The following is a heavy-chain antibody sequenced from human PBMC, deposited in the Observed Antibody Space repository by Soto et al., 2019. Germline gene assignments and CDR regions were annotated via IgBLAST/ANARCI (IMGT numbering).Heavy chain of an antibody. Sequence: ASVKVSCKASGYTFTSYAMHWVRQAPGQRLEWMGWINAGNGDTKYSQKFQGRVTITRDTSASTAYMELSSLRSEDTAVYYCARASGDYFKFDYWGQGTRVTVSS. CDR1: GYTFTSYA. V-gene: IGHV1-3*01. CDR3: ARASGDYFKFDY. J-gene: IGHJ4*02. D-gene: IGHD4-17*01. CDR2: INAGNGDT.